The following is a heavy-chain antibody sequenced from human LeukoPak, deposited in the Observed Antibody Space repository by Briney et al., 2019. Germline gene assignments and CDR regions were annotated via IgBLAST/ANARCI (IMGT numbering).Heavy chain of an antibody. CDR1: GFTFSGSA. CDR2: INPNSGGT. Sequence: GGSLRLSCAASGFTFSGSAMHWVRQAPGQGLEWMGWINPNSGGTNYAQKFQGRVTMTRDTSISTAYMELSRLRSDDTAVYYCARDHRSWYNWNDAPVHDDYWGQGTLVTVSS. V-gene: IGHV1-2*02. D-gene: IGHD1-20*01. J-gene: IGHJ4*02. CDR3: ARDHRSWYNWNDAPVHDDY.